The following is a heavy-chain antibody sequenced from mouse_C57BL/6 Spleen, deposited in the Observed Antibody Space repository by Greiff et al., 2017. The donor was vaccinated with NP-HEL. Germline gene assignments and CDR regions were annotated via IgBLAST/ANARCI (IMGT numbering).Heavy chain of an antibody. J-gene: IGHJ3*01. CDR1: GYTFTSYW. CDR2: IDPSDSYT. CDR3: AREADYDEAWFAY. Sequence: VQLQQPGAELVMPGASVKLSCKASGYTFTSYWMHWVKQRPGQGLEWIGEIDPSDSYTNYNQKFKGKSTLTVDKSSSTAYMQLSSLTSEDSAVYYCAREADYDEAWFAYWGQGTLVTVSA. V-gene: IGHV1-69*01. D-gene: IGHD2-4*01.